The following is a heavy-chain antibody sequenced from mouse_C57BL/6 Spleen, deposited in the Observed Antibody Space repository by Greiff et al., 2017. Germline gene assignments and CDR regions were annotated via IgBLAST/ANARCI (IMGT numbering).Heavy chain of an antibody. J-gene: IGHJ4*01. Sequence: QVQLQQPGAELVMPGASVKLSCKASGYTFTSYWMHWVKQRPGQGLEWIGEIDPSDSYTNYNQKFKGKSTLTVDKSSSTAYMQLSSLTSEDSAVYYWARATTVVDAMDYWGQGTSVTVSS. D-gene: IGHD1-1*01. CDR3: ARATTVVDAMDY. CDR2: IDPSDSYT. CDR1: GYTFTSYW. V-gene: IGHV1-69*01.